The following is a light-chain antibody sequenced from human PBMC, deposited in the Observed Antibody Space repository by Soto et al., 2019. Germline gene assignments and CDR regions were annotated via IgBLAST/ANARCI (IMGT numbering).Light chain of an antibody. CDR3: LQHTTYPWT. CDR1: QGVRGD. J-gene: IGKJ1*01. CDR2: AAS. V-gene: IGKV1-17*01. Sequence: DIQMTQSPSSLSASVGDRVTITCRASQGVRGDLAWFQQQPGKAPKPLIYAASTLQSGVPSRFRGSGSGTEFTLTITSLQPEDVATYFCLQHTTYPWTFGPGTKVEVK.